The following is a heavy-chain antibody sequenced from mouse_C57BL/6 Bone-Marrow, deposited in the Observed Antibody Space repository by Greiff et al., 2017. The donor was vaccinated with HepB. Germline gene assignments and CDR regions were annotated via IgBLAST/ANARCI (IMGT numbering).Heavy chain of an antibody. CDR3: ARHYPGAWFAY. CDR2: IHPNSGST. V-gene: IGHV1-64*01. J-gene: IGHJ3*01. Sequence: QVQLQQPGAELVKPGASVKLSCKASVYTFTSYWMHWVKQRPGQGLEWIGMIHPNSGSTNYNEKFKSKATLTVDKSSSTAYMQLSSLTSEDSAVYYCARHYPGAWFAYWGQGTLVTVSA. D-gene: IGHD1-1*02. CDR1: VYTFTSYW.